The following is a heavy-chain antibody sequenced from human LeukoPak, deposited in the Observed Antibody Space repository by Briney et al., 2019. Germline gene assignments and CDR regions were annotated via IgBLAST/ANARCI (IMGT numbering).Heavy chain of an antibody. CDR3: ARVTSLIAIDN. J-gene: IGHJ4*02. Sequence: PGGSLRLSCAASGFTFSNHWMRWVRQTPGKGLVWVSRIGSNGGSTNYADSVKGRFTISRDNAKNTLYLQMNSLRAEDTAVYYCARVTSLIAIDNWGQGTLVTVSS. CDR2: IGSNGGST. CDR1: GFTFSNHW. V-gene: IGHV3-74*01. D-gene: IGHD3-22*01.